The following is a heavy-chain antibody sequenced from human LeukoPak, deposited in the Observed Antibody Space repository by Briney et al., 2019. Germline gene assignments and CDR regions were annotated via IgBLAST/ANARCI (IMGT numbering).Heavy chain of an antibody. CDR1: GYTFTSYA. Sequence: LGASVKVSCKASGYTFTSYAMHWVRQAPGQRLEWMGWINAGNGNTKYSQKFQGRVTITRDTSASTAYMELSSLRSEDTAVYYCARDPSYDYVWGSYRYRPSDYYYGMDVWGQGITVTASS. V-gene: IGHV1-3*01. CDR2: INAGNGNT. D-gene: IGHD3-16*02. J-gene: IGHJ6*02. CDR3: ARDPSYDYVWGSYRYRPSDYYYGMDV.